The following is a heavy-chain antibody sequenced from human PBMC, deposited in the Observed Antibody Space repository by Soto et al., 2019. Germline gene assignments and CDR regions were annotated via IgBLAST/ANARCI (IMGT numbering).Heavy chain of an antibody. J-gene: IGHJ4*02. CDR3: TSLGRLAGGD. V-gene: IGHV3-33*01. D-gene: IGHD2-21*02. CDR1: GFTFSSYG. Sequence: QVQLVESGGGVVQPGRSLRLSCAASGFTFSSYGMHWVRQAPGKGLEWVAVIWYDGSNKYYAASVKGRFTISRDNSKNTLYLQITSPRAQDTAVDFCTSLGRLAGGDGGRGTLVT. CDR2: IWYDGSNK.